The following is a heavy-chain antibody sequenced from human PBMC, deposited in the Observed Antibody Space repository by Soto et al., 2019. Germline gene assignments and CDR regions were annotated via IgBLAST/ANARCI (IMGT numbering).Heavy chain of an antibody. Sequence: GGSLRLSCVASVFTFSAYSMSWVRQAPGQGLEWVSSITSSSTYIYYTRSVEGRFTISRDDAKNSLHPQMNSLRAEDTAVYYCARDLLEGYGHARQPDYWGQGTLVTVSS. CDR2: ITSSSTYI. CDR3: ARDLLEGYGHARQPDY. J-gene: IGHJ4*02. D-gene: IGHD5-18*01. CDR1: VFTFSAYS. V-gene: IGHV3-21*06.